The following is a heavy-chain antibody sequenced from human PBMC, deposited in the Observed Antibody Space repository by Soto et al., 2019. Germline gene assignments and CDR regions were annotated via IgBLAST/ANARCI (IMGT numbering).Heavy chain of an antibody. V-gene: IGHV1-46*01. J-gene: IGHJ4*02. CDR3: ARELYSCGGDCPYYMDY. CDR2: ISLYHHST. D-gene: IGHD2-21*02. Sequence: QAQLVQSGAEVKKPGASVRVSCKTSGYPFTDYFIHWVRQAPGQGLEWMGIISLYHHSTSYAQKFQGRITVTADTSTTTVYMDLSSLTSEDSAVYWCARELYSCGGDCPYYMDYWGQGTLVTVSS. CDR1: GYPFTDYF.